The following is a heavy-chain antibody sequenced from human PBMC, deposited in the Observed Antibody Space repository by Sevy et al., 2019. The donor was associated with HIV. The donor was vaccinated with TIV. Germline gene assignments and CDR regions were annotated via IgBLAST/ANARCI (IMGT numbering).Heavy chain of an antibody. CDR2: IYYSGST. Sequence: SETLSLTCTVSGGSISSYYWSWIQQPPGKGLEWIGYIYYSGSTNYNPSLKSRVTISVDTSKNQFSLKLSSVTAADTAVYYCAGTRTWDAFDIWGQGTMVTVSS. V-gene: IGHV4-59*01. J-gene: IGHJ3*02. CDR3: AGTRTWDAFDI. CDR1: GGSISSYY.